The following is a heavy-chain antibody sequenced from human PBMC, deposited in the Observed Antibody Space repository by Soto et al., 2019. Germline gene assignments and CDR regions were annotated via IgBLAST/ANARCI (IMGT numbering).Heavy chain of an antibody. CDR2: IIPALGTA. CDR1: GGTFSSHT. CDR3: ARPAFGDYLYFDL. D-gene: IGHD4-17*01. Sequence: QDQLVQSGAEVKKPGSSVKVSCKASGGTFSSHTFSWVRQAPGQGLEWMGRIIPALGTATYAQKFQGRVTLTAHESATTVYIELNSLRSEDTAVYYCARPAFGDYLYFDLWGRGTLVTVSS. J-gene: IGHJ2*01. V-gene: IGHV1-69*08.